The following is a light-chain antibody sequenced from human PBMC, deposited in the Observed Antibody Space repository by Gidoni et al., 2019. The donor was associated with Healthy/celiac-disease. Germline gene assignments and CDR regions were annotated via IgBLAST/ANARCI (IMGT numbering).Light chain of an antibody. CDR2: QDS. CDR3: QAWDSSIYVV. Sequence: SYELTQPPSVSVSPGQTASITCSGDKLGDKYACWYQQKPGQSPVLVIYQDSKRPSGIPERFSCSNSGNTATLTISGTQAMDEADYYCQAWDSSIYVVFGGGTKLTVL. V-gene: IGLV3-1*01. J-gene: IGLJ2*01. CDR1: KLGDKY.